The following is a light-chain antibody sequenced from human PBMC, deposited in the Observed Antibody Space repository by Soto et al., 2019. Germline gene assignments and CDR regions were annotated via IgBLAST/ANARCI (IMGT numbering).Light chain of an antibody. CDR3: QQSRNWPPEDT. CDR2: DAS. J-gene: IGKJ3*01. V-gene: IGKV3-11*01. CDR1: QSVSSS. Sequence: EIVLTQSPDTLSLSPGERATLSCRASQSVSSSLAWYQQKPGPAPRLLIYDASNRAPGIPARFSGSGSGTDLNLTISSLEPEDFAVYYCQQSRNWPPEDTFGPGTKVDIK.